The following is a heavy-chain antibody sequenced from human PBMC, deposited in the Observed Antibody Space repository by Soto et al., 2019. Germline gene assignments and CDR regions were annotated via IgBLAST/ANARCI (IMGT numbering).Heavy chain of an antibody. CDR3: ARRRYGDY. J-gene: IGHJ4*02. V-gene: IGHV1-18*01. CDR1: GYAFTTYG. D-gene: IGHD1-1*01. Sequence: QVHLVQSGAEVKKPGASVKVSCKGSGYAFTTYGITWVRQAPGQGLEWMGWISAHNGNTNSAQKLQGRVPVTRDTSTSTAYMELRSLRSDDTAVYYCARRRYGDYWGQGALVTVSS. CDR2: ISAHNGNT.